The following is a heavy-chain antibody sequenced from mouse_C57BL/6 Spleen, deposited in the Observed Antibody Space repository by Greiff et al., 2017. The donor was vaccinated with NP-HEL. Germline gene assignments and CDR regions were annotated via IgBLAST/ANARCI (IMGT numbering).Heavy chain of an antibody. CDR2: IDPEPGGT. D-gene: IGHD1-1*01. CDR1: GYTFTDYE. V-gene: IGHV1-15*01. J-gene: IGHJ1*03. CDR3: TRGHYYGSRFDV. Sequence: VQLQQSGAELVRPGASVTLSCKASGYTFTDYEMHWVKQTPVHGLEWIGAIDPEPGGTAYNQKFKGKAILTADKSSSTAYMELRSLTSEDSAVYYCTRGHYYGSRFDVWGTGTTVTVSS.